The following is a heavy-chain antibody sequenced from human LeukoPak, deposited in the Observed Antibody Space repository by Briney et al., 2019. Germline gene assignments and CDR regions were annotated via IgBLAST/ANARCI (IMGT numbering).Heavy chain of an antibody. Sequence: SETLSLTCTVSGGSISSYYWGWIRQPPGKGLEWIGSIYYSGSTYYNPSLKSRVTISVDTSKNQFPLKLSSVTAADTAVYYCARVEVASTYYFDYWGQGTLVTVSS. CDR3: ARVEVASTYYFDY. D-gene: IGHD1-1*01. CDR2: IYYSGST. V-gene: IGHV4-39*06. CDR1: GGSISSYY. J-gene: IGHJ4*02.